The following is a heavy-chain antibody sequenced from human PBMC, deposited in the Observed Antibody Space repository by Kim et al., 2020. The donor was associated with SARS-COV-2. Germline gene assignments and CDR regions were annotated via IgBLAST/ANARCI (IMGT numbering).Heavy chain of an antibody. CDR2: INPNSGGT. V-gene: IGHV1-2*02. Sequence: ASVKVSCKASGYTFTGYYMHWVRQAPGQGLEWMGWINPNSGGTNYAQKFQGRVTMTRDTSISTAYMELSRLRSDDTAVYYCARDAGSGYYGSGTDYWGQGTLVTVSS. CDR3: ARDAGSGYYGSGTDY. CDR1: GYTFTGYY. J-gene: IGHJ4*02. D-gene: IGHD3-10*01.